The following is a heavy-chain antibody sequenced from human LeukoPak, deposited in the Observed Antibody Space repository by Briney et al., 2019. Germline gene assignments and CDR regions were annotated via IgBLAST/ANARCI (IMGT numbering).Heavy chain of an antibody. CDR3: ARYRSPLDY. CDR1: GFTFSNYE. Sequence: GGSLRLSCAASGFTFSNYEMNWVRQAPGKGLEWVSYISSSGSTVYYADSVKSRFTISRDNAKNSLYLQMNSLRAEDTAVYYCARYRSPLDYWGQGTLVTVSS. V-gene: IGHV3-48*03. D-gene: IGHD3-16*02. CDR2: ISSSGSTV. J-gene: IGHJ4*02.